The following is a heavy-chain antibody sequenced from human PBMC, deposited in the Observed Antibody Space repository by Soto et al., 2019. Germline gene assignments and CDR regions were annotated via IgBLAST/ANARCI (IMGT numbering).Heavy chain of an antibody. CDR3: TTTDHGDIYYYGMDV. J-gene: IGHJ6*02. CDR2: IKSKTDGGTT. Sequence: KGLEWVGRIKSKTDGGTTDYAAPVKGRFTISRDDSKNTLYLQMNSLKTEDTAVYYCTTTDHGDIYYYGMDVWGQGTTVSAS. V-gene: IGHV3-15*07. D-gene: IGHD4-17*01.